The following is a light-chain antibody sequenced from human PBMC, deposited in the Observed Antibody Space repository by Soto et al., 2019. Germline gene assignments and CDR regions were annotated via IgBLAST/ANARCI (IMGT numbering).Light chain of an antibody. J-gene: IGLJ2*01. V-gene: IGLV1-40*01. CDR3: QSYDSSLSGSV. CDR1: SSNIGAGYD. Sequence: QSVLTQPPSVSGALGQRVTISCTGSSSNIGAGYDVHWYQQLPGTAPKLLIYGNSNRPSGVPDRFSGSKSGTSASLAITGLLAEDDDDYYCQSYDSSLSGSVFGGGTKLTVL. CDR2: GNS.